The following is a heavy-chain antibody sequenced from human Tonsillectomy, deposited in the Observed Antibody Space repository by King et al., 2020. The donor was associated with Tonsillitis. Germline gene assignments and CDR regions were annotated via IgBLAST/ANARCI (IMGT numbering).Heavy chain of an antibody. CDR2: IYYNGNS. J-gene: IGHJ5*02. CDR1: GDSITRGYFY. V-gene: IGHV4-30-4*01. Sequence: VQLQESGPGLVKPSQTLSLTCTVSGDSITRGYFYWSWIRQPPGKGLEWVGYIYYNGNSYYNPSFESRISMPVDTSKNQFSLDLSSVTVADTAVYYCARTSYHYDESSGSYLNWFDPWGQGTMVIVSS. CDR3: ARTSYHYDESSGSYLNWFDP. D-gene: IGHD3-22*01.